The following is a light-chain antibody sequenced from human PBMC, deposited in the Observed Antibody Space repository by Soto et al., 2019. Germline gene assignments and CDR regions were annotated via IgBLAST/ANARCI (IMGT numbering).Light chain of an antibody. Sequence: EIVLTQSPATLSSFAGDRVNVCCRASQYINTRLAWYQHRPGQAPRLLIYQTSIRAAGIPARFSASGTGTDFTLTISDVQPEDFAVYYCHQRQSWPRTFGQGTKVDIK. V-gene: IGKV3-11*01. J-gene: IGKJ1*01. CDR2: QTS. CDR3: HQRQSWPRT. CDR1: QYINTR.